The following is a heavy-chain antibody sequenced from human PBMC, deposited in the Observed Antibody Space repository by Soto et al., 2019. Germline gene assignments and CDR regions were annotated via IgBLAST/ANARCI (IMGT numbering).Heavy chain of an antibody. CDR1: LLTFISAC. CDR3: AKDKGRRYFDY. D-gene: IGHD2-15*01. CDR2: ISDDWNVE. Sequence: GSLRLSCVVSLLTFISACMHLFLQSPGKGLELLALISDDWNVEYYGDSVKVRFNIFRYNSKNTLYLQINSLRAEDTAVYYCAKDKGRRYFDYWGKRILVTVSS. J-gene: IGHJ4*02. V-gene: IGHV3-30*18.